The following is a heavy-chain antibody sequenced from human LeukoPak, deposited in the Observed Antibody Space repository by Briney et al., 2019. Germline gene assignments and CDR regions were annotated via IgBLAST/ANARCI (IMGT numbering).Heavy chain of an antibody. J-gene: IGHJ4*02. CDR3: AIDLVEKGLLRVVVITLNY. CDR2: ISGSGGST. V-gene: IGHV3-23*01. CDR1: GFTFSSYA. Sequence: GGSLRLSCAASGFTFSSYAMSWVRQAPGKGLEWVSAISGSGGSTYDADSVKGRFTISRDNSKNTLYMQMNSLRAEDTAVYYCAIDLVEKGLLRVVVITLNYWGQGTLVTVSS. D-gene: IGHD3-22*01.